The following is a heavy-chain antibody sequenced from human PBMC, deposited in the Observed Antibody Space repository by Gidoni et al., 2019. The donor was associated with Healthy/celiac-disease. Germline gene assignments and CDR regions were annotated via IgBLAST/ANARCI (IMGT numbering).Heavy chain of an antibody. CDR3: ARDRFTWLENYNWFDP. J-gene: IGHJ5*02. CDR2: ISSSGSTI. D-gene: IGHD6-19*01. V-gene: IGHV3-11*01. Sequence: QVQLVESGGGLVKPGGSLRLSCAASGFTLSDYYMSWIRQAPGKGLEWVSYISSSGSTIYYADSVKGRFTISRDNAKNSLYLQMNSLRAEDTAVYYCARDRFTWLENYNWFDPWGQGTLVTVSS. CDR1: GFTLSDYY.